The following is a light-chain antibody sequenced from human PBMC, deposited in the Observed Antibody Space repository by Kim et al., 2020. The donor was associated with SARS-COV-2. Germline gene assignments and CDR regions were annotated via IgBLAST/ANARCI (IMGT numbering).Light chain of an antibody. CDR2: DNS. V-gene: IGLV3-21*02. J-gene: IGLJ3*02. Sequence: APGQTAKITCGGNDIGTRSVPWYQQQPGQAPVLVVYDNSARPSGTPGRFSGSNSGNTATLTISRVEAGDEADYYCQVWDTSTDYVVFGGGTQLTVL. CDR1: DIGTRS. CDR3: QVWDTSTDYVV.